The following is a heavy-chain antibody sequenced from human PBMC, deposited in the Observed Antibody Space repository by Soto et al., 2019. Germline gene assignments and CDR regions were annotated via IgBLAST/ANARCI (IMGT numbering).Heavy chain of an antibody. V-gene: IGHV3-23*01. J-gene: IGHJ4*02. CDR3: AKDHSLTGDRAPFDY. Sequence: GGSLRLSCAASGFTFSSYAMSWVRQAPGKGLEWVSAISGSGGSTYYADSVKGRFTISRDNSKNTLYLQMNSLRAEDTAVYYCAKDHSLTGDRAPFDYWGQGTLVTVSS. CDR2: ISGSGGST. D-gene: IGHD7-27*01. CDR1: GFTFSSYA.